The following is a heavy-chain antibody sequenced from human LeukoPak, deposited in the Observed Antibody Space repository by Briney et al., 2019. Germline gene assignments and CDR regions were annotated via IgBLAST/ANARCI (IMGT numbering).Heavy chain of an antibody. Sequence: GGSLRLSCAASGFAFSTYAMHWVRQGPGKGLEWVALVSYDGGSKYYADSVKGRFTISRDNAKNSLFLQMNSLRAEDTAVYYCARLPAYCSSTSCYYDYWGQGTLVTVSS. CDR3: ARLPAYCSSTSCYYDY. V-gene: IGHV3-30-3*01. CDR2: VSYDGGSK. CDR1: GFAFSTYA. J-gene: IGHJ4*02. D-gene: IGHD2-2*01.